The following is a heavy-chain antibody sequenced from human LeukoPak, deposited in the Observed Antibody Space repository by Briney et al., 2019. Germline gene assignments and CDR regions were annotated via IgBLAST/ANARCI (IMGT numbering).Heavy chain of an antibody. CDR2: IFYSGST. V-gene: IGHV4-39*07. Sequence: PSETLSLTCTVSGGSISTSNYYWGWIRQPPGKGLEWIGNIFYSGSTYYSPSLKSRVTISLDTSRNQFSLKLNSVTAADTAVYYCARKVNDGPEGYYYYYMDVWGKGTTVTISS. CDR1: GGSISTSNYY. J-gene: IGHJ6*03. CDR3: ARKVNDGPEGYYYYYMDV. D-gene: IGHD2-8*01.